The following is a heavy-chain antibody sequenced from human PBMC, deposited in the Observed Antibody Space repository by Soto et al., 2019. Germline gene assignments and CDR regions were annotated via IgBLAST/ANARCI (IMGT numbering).Heavy chain of an antibody. D-gene: IGHD4-17*01. CDR2: IYYSGST. Sequence: NPSETLSLTCTVSGGSISSYYWSWIRQPPGKGLEWIGYIYYSGSTNYNPSLKSRVTISVDTSKNQFSLKLSSVTAADTAVYYCARRYGASFDYWGQGTLVTVS. CDR1: GGSISSYY. J-gene: IGHJ4*02. V-gene: IGHV4-59*01. CDR3: ARRYGASFDY.